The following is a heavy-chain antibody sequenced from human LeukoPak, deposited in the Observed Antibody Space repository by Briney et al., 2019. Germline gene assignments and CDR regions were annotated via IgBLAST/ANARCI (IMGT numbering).Heavy chain of an antibody. CDR1: GYTFICYY. V-gene: IGHV1-2*02. D-gene: IGHD3-9*01. CDR3: ARDTYDILTGYYKWAFDI. Sequence: ASVKVSCKASGYTFICYYIHWDREAPGQELEWMGWINPNSGGTNYAQKFQGRVTMTRDRSISTAYMELSRLRSDDTAVYYCARDTYDILTGYYKWAFDIWGQGTMVTVSS. J-gene: IGHJ3*02. CDR2: INPNSGGT.